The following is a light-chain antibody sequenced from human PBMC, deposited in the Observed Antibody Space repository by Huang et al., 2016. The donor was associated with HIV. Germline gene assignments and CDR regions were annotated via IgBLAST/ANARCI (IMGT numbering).Light chain of an antibody. J-gene: IGKJ1*01. CDR2: GAS. CDR3: HQYNNWPPAWT. Sequence: EIVVTQSPATVSVSPGERATPTCRASQSIGDNVAWYQQKPGQAPKLLLYGASMRATGIRARFSGSGSGTEFTLTISSLQSEDFAVYYCHQYNNWPPAWTFGQGTKVEIK. CDR1: QSIGDN. V-gene: IGKV3-15*01.